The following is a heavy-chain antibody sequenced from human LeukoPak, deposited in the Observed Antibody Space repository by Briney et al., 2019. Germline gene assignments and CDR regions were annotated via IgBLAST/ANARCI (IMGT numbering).Heavy chain of an antibody. CDR3: ARPGTGYDAFDI. V-gene: IGHV3-9*01. CDR1: GFIFTDYA. J-gene: IGHJ3*02. Sequence: PGGSLRLSCAASGFIFTDYAMNWVRQAPGKGLEWVSGISWNSGSIGYADSVKGRFTISRDNAKNSLYLQMNSLRAEDTALYYCARPGTGYDAFDIWGQGTMVTVSS. CDR2: ISWNSGSI. D-gene: IGHD3/OR15-3a*01.